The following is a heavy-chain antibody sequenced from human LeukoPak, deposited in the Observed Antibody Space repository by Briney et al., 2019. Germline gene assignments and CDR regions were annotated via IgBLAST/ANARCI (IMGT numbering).Heavy chain of an antibody. CDR1: GYTFSSYA. Sequence: APVKVSCKASGYTFSSYAMHWVRQAPGQRLEWMGWIDAVNGNTKYSQKFQGRVTITRDTSASIAYMELSSLRSEDAAVYYCARDGQARPFDYWGQGTLVTVSS. CDR2: IDAVNGNT. J-gene: IGHJ4*02. CDR3: ARDGQARPFDY. D-gene: IGHD2/OR15-2a*01. V-gene: IGHV1-3*01.